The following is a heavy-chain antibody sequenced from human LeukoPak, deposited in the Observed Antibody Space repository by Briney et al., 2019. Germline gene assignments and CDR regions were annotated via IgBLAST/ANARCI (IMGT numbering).Heavy chain of an antibody. CDR2: ISGSGGST. Sequence: GGSLRLSCAASGFTFSSYWMSWVRQAPGKGLEWVSAISGSGGSTYYADSVKGRFTISRDNSKNTLYLQMNSLRAEDTAVYYCARERVEYCSSTSCPDPYYYYGMDVWGQGTTVTVSS. J-gene: IGHJ6*02. D-gene: IGHD2-2*01. CDR1: GFTFSSYW. V-gene: IGHV3-23*01. CDR3: ARERVEYCSSTSCPDPYYYYGMDV.